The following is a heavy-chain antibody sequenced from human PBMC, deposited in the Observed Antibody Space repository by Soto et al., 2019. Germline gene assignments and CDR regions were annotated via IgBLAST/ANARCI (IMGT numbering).Heavy chain of an antibody. CDR3: AKDRGYSSGIDY. CDR2: ISYDGSNK. Sequence: GGSLRLSCAASGFTFSSYGMHWVRQAPGKGLEWVAVISYDGSNKYYADSVKGRFTISRDNSKNTLYLQMNSLRAEDTAVYYCAKDRGYSSGIDYWGQGTVVTV. J-gene: IGHJ4*02. D-gene: IGHD6-19*01. CDR1: GFTFSSYG. V-gene: IGHV3-30*18.